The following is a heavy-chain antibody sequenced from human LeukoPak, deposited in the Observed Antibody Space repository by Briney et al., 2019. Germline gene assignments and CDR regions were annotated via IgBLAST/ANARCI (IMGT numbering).Heavy chain of an antibody. CDR2: ISGRGGST. D-gene: IGHD4-11*01. CDR1: GFTFSSYA. Sequence: GGSLRLSCAASGFTFSSYAMSWVRQAPGKGLEWVSAISGRGGSTYYADSVKGRFTISRDNSKNTLYLQMNSLRAEDTAVYYCAKKMGVTASFYYYYGMDVWGQGTTVTVSS. J-gene: IGHJ6*02. CDR3: AKKMGVTASFYYYYGMDV. V-gene: IGHV3-23*01.